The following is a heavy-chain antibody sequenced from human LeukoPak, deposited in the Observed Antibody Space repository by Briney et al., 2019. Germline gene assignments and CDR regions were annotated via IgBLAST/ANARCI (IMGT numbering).Heavy chain of an antibody. CDR3: ARDQLLYFLFDC. D-gene: IGHD2-2*02. Sequence: PSETLSLTCTVSGYSISRGYYWGCIRQPPGKGLERIGSIYHSGSTYYNPPLKSRLTISVDTSKNQFSLKLSAVTAADTAVYYCARDQLLYFLFDCWGQGTLVTVSS. CDR1: GYSISRGYY. J-gene: IGHJ4*02. CDR2: IYHSGST. V-gene: IGHV4-38-2*02.